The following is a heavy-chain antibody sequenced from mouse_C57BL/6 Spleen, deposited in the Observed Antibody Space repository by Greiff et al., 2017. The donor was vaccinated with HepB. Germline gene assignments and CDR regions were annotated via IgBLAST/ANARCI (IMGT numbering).Heavy chain of an antibody. Sequence: VQLQQPGAELVRPGSSVKLSCKASGYTFTSYWMDWVKQRPGQGLEWIGNIYPSDSETHYNQKFKDKATLTVDKSSSTAYMQLSSLTSEDSAVYYCASSYGNYGAWFAYWGQGTLVTVSA. D-gene: IGHD2-1*01. CDR2: IYPSDSET. CDR1: GYTFTSYW. V-gene: IGHV1-61*01. J-gene: IGHJ3*01. CDR3: ASSYGNYGAWFAY.